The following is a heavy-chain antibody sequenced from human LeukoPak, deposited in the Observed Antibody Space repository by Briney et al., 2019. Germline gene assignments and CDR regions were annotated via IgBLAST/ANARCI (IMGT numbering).Heavy chain of an antibody. CDR3: ARDRGYYYGSGSFFDY. J-gene: IGHJ4*02. CDR1: GFTFSSYE. CDR2: ISSSGSTI. Sequence: GGSLRLSCAASGFTFSSYEMNWVRQAPGKGLEWVSYISSSGSTIYYADSVKGRFTISRDNAKNSLYLQMNSLRAEDTAVYYCARDRGYYYGSGSFFDYWGREPWSPSPQ. D-gene: IGHD3-10*01. V-gene: IGHV3-48*03.